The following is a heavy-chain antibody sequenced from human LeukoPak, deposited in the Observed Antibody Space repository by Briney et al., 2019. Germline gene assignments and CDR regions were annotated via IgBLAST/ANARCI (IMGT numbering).Heavy chain of an antibody. Sequence: PGGSLRLSCAASGFTFSSYEMNCGRHAPRQGLEWGSYISSSGSTIYYADSVKGQFTVSRDNAKTSLYLQMNSLRAEDTAVYYCARVVPWDIWGQGTMVTVSS. CDR3: ARVVPWDI. V-gene: IGHV3-48*03. CDR2: ISSSGSTI. D-gene: IGHD1-26*01. J-gene: IGHJ3*02. CDR1: GFTFSSYE.